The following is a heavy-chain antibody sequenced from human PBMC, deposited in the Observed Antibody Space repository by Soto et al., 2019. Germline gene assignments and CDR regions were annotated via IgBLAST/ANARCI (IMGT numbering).Heavy chain of an antibody. CDR2: IGQDGGEK. D-gene: IGHD6-19*01. J-gene: IGHJ4*02. V-gene: IGHV3-7*05. CDR3: TGGSGWVSDS. Sequence: EVQLVESGGGLVQPGGSLRLSCAASGSSYWMSWVRQAPGKGREWVANIGQDGGEKNYLESVRGRFTISRDSAKKSLYLEMNCRRAEDAAVYYCTGGSGWVSDSWGQGTLVTVSS. CDR1: GSSYW.